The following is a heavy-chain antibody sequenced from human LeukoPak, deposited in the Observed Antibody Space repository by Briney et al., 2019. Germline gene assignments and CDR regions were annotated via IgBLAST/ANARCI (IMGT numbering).Heavy chain of an antibody. CDR2: LIGSSGST. Sequence: GGSLRLSCEASGFTSSSFSSSAMSWVRQAPGKGLEWVSVLIGSSGSTDYADSVKGRFTISRDDSKNTLFLQMNSLRAEDTAIYYCAKGAYDYIEIGYFDSWGQGTLVTVSS. CDR1: GFTSSSFSSSA. D-gene: IGHD5-12*01. CDR3: AKGAYDYIEIGYFDS. V-gene: IGHV3-23*01. J-gene: IGHJ4*02.